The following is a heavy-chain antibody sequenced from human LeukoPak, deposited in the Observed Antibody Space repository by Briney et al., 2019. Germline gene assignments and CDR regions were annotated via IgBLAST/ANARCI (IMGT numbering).Heavy chain of an antibody. CDR2: INPSGGST. J-gene: IGHJ4*02. D-gene: IGHD6-13*01. CDR1: GYTFTSYY. V-gene: IGHV1-46*01. Sequence: ASVKVSCKASGYTFTSYYMHWVRQAPGQGLEWMGIINPSGGSTSYAQKFQGRVTMTRDMSTSTVYMELSSLRSEGTAVYYCARTGIAAAGTWGGFDYWGQGTLVTVSS. CDR3: ARTGIAAAGTWGGFDY.